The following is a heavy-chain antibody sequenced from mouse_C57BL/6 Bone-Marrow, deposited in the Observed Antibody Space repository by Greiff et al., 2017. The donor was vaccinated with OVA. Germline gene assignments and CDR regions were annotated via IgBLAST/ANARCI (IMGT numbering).Heavy chain of an antibody. CDR2: ISSGSSTI. CDR3: ARPTTPGYFDV. Sequence: EVHLVESGGGLVKPGGSLKLSCAASGFTFSDYGMHWVRQAPEKGLEWVAYISSGSSTIYYADTVKGRFTISRDNAKNALFLQMTSLRAEDAAMYYCARPTTPGYFDVWGTGTTVTVSS. CDR1: GFTFSDYG. V-gene: IGHV5-17*01. D-gene: IGHD1-1*01. J-gene: IGHJ1*03.